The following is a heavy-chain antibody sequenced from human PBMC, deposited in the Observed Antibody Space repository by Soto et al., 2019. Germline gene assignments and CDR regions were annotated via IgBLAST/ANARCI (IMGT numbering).Heavy chain of an antibody. J-gene: IGHJ5*02. CDR2: ISSSGNTI. Sequence: PGGSLRLSCAASGFTFSDYYMSWMRQAPGKGLEWLSYISSSGNTIYYATSVKGRFTISRDNAKNSLSLQMNGLTAEDTAVYYCARRLGFSGVGPSTSNWFDPWGQGTMVTVSS. D-gene: IGHD1-26*01. CDR1: GFTFSDYY. V-gene: IGHV3-11*01. CDR3: ARRLGFSGVGPSTSNWFDP.